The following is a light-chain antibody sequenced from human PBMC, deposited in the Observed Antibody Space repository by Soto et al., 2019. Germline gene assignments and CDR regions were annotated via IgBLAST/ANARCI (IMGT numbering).Light chain of an antibody. J-gene: IGKJ1*01. Sequence: DIQMTQSPSTLSASVGDRVTITCRASQSINNWLAWYQQKPGKAPNLLIYDVSSLGSGVPSRFSGSGSGTEFTLTISSLQPDDFAPYYCQHYNDYVVWTFGQGTKVEIK. CDR2: DVS. CDR3: QHYNDYVVWT. V-gene: IGKV1-5*01. CDR1: QSINNW.